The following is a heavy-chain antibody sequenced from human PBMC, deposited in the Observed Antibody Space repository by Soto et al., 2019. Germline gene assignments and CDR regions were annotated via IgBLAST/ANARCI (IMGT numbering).Heavy chain of an antibody. D-gene: IGHD5-12*01. Sequence: ASVKVSCKASGYTFTSYGISWVRQAPGQGLEWMGWISAYNGNTNYAQKLQGRVTMTADTSTSTAYMELRSLRSDDTAVYYCARERDGYPAEIDFDYWGQGTLVTVSS. CDR1: GYTFTSYG. J-gene: IGHJ4*02. V-gene: IGHV1-18*04. CDR3: ARERDGYPAEIDFDY. CDR2: ISAYNGNT.